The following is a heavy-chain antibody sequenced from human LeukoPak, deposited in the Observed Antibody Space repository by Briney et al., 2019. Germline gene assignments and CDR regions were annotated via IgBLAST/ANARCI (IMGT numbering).Heavy chain of an antibody. CDR1: GGSFSGYY. Sequence: SETLSLTCAVYGGSFSGYYWSWIRQPPGKGLEWIGEINHSGSTNYNPSLKSRVTISVDTSKNQFSLKLSSVTAADTAVYYCARVGRANSSGYYYYRWFDPWGQGTLVTVSS. V-gene: IGHV4-34*01. J-gene: IGHJ5*02. CDR2: INHSGST. D-gene: IGHD3-22*01. CDR3: ARVGRANSSGYYYYRWFDP.